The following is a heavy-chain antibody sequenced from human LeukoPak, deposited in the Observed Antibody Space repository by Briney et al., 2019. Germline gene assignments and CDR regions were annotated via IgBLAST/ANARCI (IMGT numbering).Heavy chain of an antibody. Sequence: PSETLSLTCSVSGYSISTAYYWGWIRQPPGKGLEWIGSFLRTGNTHYSSSLKSRVTISVDTSANQFSMQLRSVTAADTAIYYCATDPHPNWNSLLHDNWGQGTLVTVSS. CDR2: FLRTGNT. J-gene: IGHJ4*02. CDR3: ATDPHPNWNSLLHDN. CDR1: GYSISTAYY. D-gene: IGHD1-7*01. V-gene: IGHV4-38-2*02.